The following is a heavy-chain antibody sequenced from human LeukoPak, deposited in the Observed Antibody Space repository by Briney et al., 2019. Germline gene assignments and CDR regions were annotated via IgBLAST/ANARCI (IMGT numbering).Heavy chain of an antibody. Sequence: GGSLRLSCAASGFTFSSYAMHWVRQAPGKGLEWVAVISYDGSNKYYADFVKGRFTISRDNSKNTLYLQMNSLRAEDTAVYYCAGDIVVVPAAAWDYWGQGTLVTVSS. V-gene: IGHV3-30-3*01. CDR3: AGDIVVVPAAAWDY. J-gene: IGHJ4*02. D-gene: IGHD2-2*01. CDR1: GFTFSSYA. CDR2: ISYDGSNK.